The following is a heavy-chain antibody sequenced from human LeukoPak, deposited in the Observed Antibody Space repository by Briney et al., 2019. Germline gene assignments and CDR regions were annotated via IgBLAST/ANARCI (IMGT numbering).Heavy chain of an antibody. CDR3: ARDFWSGYYAWFDP. CDR1: GGSISSYF. V-gene: IGHV4-4*07. CDR2: IYTSGST. J-gene: IGHJ5*02. D-gene: IGHD3-3*01. Sequence: SGTLSLTCTVSGGSISSYFWNWIRQPAGRGLEWIGRIYTSGSTNYNPSLKSRVTMSVDTSKNQFSLKLSSVTAADTAVYYCARDFWSGYYAWFDPWGQGTLVTVSS.